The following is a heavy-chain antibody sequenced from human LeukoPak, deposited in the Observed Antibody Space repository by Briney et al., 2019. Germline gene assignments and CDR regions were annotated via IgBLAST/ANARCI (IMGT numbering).Heavy chain of an antibody. CDR2: IYYSGST. Sequence: PSQTLSLTCTVSGCSISSDDYYWSWIRQHQGKGLEWIGYIYYSGSTYYNPSLKSRVTISIDTSKNQFSLKLSSVTAADTAVYYCARAETPRNSYGYLDYWGQGTLVTVSS. D-gene: IGHD5-18*01. V-gene: IGHV4-31*03. CDR1: GCSISSDDYY. J-gene: IGHJ4*02. CDR3: ARAETPRNSYGYLDY.